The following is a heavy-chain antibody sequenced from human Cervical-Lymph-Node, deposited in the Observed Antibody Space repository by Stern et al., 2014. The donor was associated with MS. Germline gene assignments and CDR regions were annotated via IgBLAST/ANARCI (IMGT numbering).Heavy chain of an antibody. J-gene: IGHJ6*02. CDR1: GGSISSRNW. CDR3: ARRDNWNEKYYYYGMDD. CDR2: IYHSGLI. V-gene: IGHV4-4*02. D-gene: IGHD1-20*01. Sequence: QVQLQESGPGLVKPSGTLSLTCAVSGGSISSRNWWSWVRQPPGKGLEWIGAIYHSGLINYNPSLKSRLTISLDKSKNQISLKVSSVTAADTAVYYCARRDNWNEKYYYYGMDDWGQGTTVTVSS.